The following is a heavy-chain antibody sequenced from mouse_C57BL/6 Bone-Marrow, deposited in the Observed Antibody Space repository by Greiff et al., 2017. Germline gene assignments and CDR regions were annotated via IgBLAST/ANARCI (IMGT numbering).Heavy chain of an antibody. Sequence: QVQLQQSGAELVKPGASVKISCKASGYAFSSYWMNWVKQRPGKGLEWIGQIYPGDGDTNYNGKFKGKATLTADKSSSTAYMQLSSLTSEDSAVXFGARGTTGVATDWYLDVWGTGTTVTVSS. V-gene: IGHV1-80*01. CDR3: ARGTTGVATDWYLDV. J-gene: IGHJ1*03. D-gene: IGHD1-1*01. CDR2: IYPGDGDT. CDR1: GYAFSSYW.